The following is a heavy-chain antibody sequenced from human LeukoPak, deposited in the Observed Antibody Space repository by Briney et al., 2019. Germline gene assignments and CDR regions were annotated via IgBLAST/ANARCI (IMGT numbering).Heavy chain of an antibody. CDR3: ARGASFDY. CDR1: GGSFSGYY. Sequence: SETLSLTCAVYGGSFSGYYWSWIRQPPGKGLEWIGEINHSGSTNYNPSLKSRVTISVDTSKNQFSLKLSSVTAADTAVYYCARGASFDYWGQGTLVSVSS. CDR2: INHSGST. V-gene: IGHV4-34*01. J-gene: IGHJ4*02.